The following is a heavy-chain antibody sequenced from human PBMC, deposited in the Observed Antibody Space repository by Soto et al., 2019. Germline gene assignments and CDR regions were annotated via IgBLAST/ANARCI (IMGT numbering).Heavy chain of an antibody. CDR2: FFYNGNT. J-gene: IGHJ6*02. CDR3: ARRTNYYYVMDV. Sequence: SETLSLTCTVSGGSITDDYWIWIRQPPGKGLEWIGYFFYNGNTNYNPSLKSRVTISVDTSKNQFSLKLSSVTAADMAVYYCARRTNYYYVMDVWGRGTTVTVSS. CDR1: GGSITDDY. V-gene: IGHV4-59*01.